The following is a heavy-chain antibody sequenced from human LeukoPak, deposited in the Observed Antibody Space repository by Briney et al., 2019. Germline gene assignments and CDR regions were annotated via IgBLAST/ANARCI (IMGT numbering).Heavy chain of an antibody. CDR1: GFTFSSYS. V-gene: IGHV3-21*01. D-gene: IGHD1-14*01. J-gene: IGHJ6*03. Sequence: PGGSLRLSWAASGFTFSSYSMNWVRQAPGEGLEWVSFISSSSSYIYYADSVKGRFTISRDNAKNSLYLQMNSLRAEDTAVYYCARDRGNQRGYYYYYMDVWGKGTTVTVSS. CDR2: ISSSSSYI. CDR3: ARDRGNQRGYYYYYMDV.